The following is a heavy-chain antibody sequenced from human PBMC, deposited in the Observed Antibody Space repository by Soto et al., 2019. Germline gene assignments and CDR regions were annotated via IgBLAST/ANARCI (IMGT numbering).Heavy chain of an antibody. Sequence: QLQLQESGPGLVKPSETLSLTCTVSGGSITSSSDYWGWLRQPPGKGMEWIATIYYGARAYYSPSLKSRATISVDTSKNQFSLKLSSVTAADTAVYYCASRSSYHDTSRVPYWGQGTLVTVSS. CDR2: IYYGARA. D-gene: IGHD3-22*01. CDR3: ASRSSYHDTSRVPY. CDR1: GGSITSSSDY. J-gene: IGHJ4*02. V-gene: IGHV4-39*01.